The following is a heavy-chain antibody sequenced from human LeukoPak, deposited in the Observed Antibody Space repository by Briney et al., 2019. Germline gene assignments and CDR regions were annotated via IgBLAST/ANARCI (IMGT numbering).Heavy chain of an antibody. Sequence: SETLSLTCTVSGGSISSYYWSWIRQPPGKGLEWIGYIYYSGSTNYNPSLKSRVTISVDTSKNQFSLKLSSVTAADTAVYYCARLSTVVTQKVWYFDLWGRGTLVTVSS. J-gene: IGHJ2*01. V-gene: IGHV4-59*08. CDR3: ARLSTVVTQKVWYFDL. CDR2: IYYSGST. CDR1: GGSISSYY. D-gene: IGHD4-23*01.